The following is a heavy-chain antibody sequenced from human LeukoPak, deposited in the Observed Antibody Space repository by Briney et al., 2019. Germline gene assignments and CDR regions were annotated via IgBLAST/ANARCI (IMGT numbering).Heavy chain of an antibody. V-gene: IGHV4-59*01. CDR3: ARDYYYYGMDV. Sequence: SETLSLTCAVSGGSISSYYWSWIRQPPGKGLEWIGYIYYSGSTNYNPSLKSRVTISVDTSKNQFSLKLSSVTAADTAVYYCARDYYYYGMDVWGQGTTVTVSS. CDR1: GGSISSYY. J-gene: IGHJ6*02. CDR2: IYYSGST.